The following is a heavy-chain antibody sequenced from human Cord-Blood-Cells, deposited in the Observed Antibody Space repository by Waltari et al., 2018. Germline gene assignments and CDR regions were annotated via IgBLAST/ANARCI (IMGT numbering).Heavy chain of an antibody. D-gene: IGHD3-16*01. J-gene: IGHJ4*02. CDR3: ARRAFAVYYFDY. V-gene: IGHV4-34*01. Sequence: QVQLQQWGAGLLKPSETLSLTCAVYGGSFSGYYWSWIRQPPGKGLEWIGEINHSGSTNYNPSLKSRVTISVDTSKNQFSLKLSSVTAADTAVYYCARRAFAVYYFDYWGQGTLVTVSS. CDR1: GGSFSGYY. CDR2: INHSGST.